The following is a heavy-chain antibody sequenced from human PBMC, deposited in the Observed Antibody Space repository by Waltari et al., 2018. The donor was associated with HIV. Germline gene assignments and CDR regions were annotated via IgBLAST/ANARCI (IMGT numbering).Heavy chain of an antibody. D-gene: IGHD3-22*01. J-gene: IGHJ4*02. CDR3: ARLGGDTSGNWGYFDY. Sequence: QVQLVESGGGVVQPGRSLRLSCAASGFTFSNYGMYWVRQAPGKGLGWWSIVWYDGSNKDYADSVKGRFIISRDNSQNTLYLQMNSLRAEDSAVYYCARLGGDTSGNWGYFDYWGQGTLVTVSS. V-gene: IGHV3-33*01. CDR2: VWYDGSNK. CDR1: GFTFSNYG.